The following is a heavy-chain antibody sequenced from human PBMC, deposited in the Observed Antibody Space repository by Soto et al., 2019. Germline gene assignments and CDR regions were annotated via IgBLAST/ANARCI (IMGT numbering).Heavy chain of an antibody. Sequence: SSETLSLTCTVSGGSVSSGSYYWSWIRQPPGKGLEWIGYIYYSGSTNYNPSLKSRVTISVDTSKNQFSLKLSSVTAADTAVYYCARDPVLRFLEDGMDVWGQGTTVTAP. D-gene: IGHD3-3*01. CDR3: ARDPVLRFLEDGMDV. J-gene: IGHJ6*02. V-gene: IGHV4-61*01. CDR1: GGSVSSGSYY. CDR2: IYYSGST.